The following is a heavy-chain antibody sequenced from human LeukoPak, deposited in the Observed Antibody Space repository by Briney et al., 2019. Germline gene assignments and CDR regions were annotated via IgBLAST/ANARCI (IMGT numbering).Heavy chain of an antibody. V-gene: IGHV4-39*01. Sequence: PSETLSLTCTVSGGSISSSSYYWGWIRQPPGKGLEWIGSIYYSGSTYYNPSLKSRVTISVDTSKNQFSLKLSSVTAADTAVYYCARQGQYEALSGWTDYWGQGTLVTVSS. CDR1: GGSISSSSYY. D-gene: IGHD6-19*01. J-gene: IGHJ4*02. CDR2: IYYSGST. CDR3: ARQGQYEALSGWTDY.